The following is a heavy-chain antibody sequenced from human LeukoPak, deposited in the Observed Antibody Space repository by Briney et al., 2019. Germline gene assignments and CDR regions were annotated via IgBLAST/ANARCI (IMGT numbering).Heavy chain of an antibody. V-gene: IGHV4-59*01. CDR3: ARVSVVYGMDV. CDR2: VYYTGRS. Sequence: SETLSLTCSVSGGSISSDYWSWIRQPPGKGLEWIGYVYYTGRSNYNHPLKSRVTISLATSKTQFSLKLSSVTPADTAVYYCARVSVVYGMDVWGQGTTVTVSS. CDR1: GGSISSDY. J-gene: IGHJ6*02.